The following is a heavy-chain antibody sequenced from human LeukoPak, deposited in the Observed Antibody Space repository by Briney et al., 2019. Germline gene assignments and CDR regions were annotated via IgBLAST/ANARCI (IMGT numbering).Heavy chain of an antibody. Sequence: GGSLRLSCAASGFTFSSYDMTWVRQAPGKGLEWVSGISASGGSTYYADSVKGRFTISRDNSKNTLYLQMNSLRAEDTAVYYCAKGREWELLDYFDYWGQGTLVTVSS. CDR2: ISASGGST. V-gene: IGHV3-23*01. J-gene: IGHJ4*02. D-gene: IGHD1-26*01. CDR1: GFTFSSYD. CDR3: AKGREWELLDYFDY.